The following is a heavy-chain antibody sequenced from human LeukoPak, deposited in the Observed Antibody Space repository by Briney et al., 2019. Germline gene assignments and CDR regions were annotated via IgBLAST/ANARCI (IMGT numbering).Heavy chain of an antibody. D-gene: IGHD2-15*01. V-gene: IGHV3-30-3*01. Sequence: PGGSLRLSCGASGFTFSSYAMHWVRQAPGKGLEWVAVVSYDGNYKYYLDSVKGRFTISRYNSKNTLNLQMNSLRPEDTALYYCATTNHCSGGSCSSWSPDSWGQGTLVSVSS. CDR3: ATTNHCSGGSCSSWSPDS. CDR2: VSYDGNYK. CDR1: GFTFSSYA. J-gene: IGHJ4*02.